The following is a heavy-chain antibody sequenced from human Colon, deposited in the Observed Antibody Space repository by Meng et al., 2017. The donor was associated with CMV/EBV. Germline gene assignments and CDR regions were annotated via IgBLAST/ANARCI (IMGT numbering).Heavy chain of an antibody. CDR3: ASFDFGGSFSLDY. Sequence: CTVSGVSFNSYYWTWIRQSPGRGLEWIGYVYYNGNANYNPSLKSRVTMSVDTSKSQFSLNVSAVTAADTAMYHCASFDFGGSFSLDYWGQGTLVTVSS. CDR2: VYYNGNA. J-gene: IGHJ4*02. CDR1: GVSFNSYY. V-gene: IGHV4-59*01. D-gene: IGHD3-10*01.